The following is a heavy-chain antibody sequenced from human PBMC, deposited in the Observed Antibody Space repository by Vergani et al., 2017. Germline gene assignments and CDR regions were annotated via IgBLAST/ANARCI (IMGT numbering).Heavy chain of an antibody. D-gene: IGHD1-26*01. J-gene: IGHJ3*02. Sequence: EVQLVESGGGLVKPGGSLRLSCAASGFTFSNAWMSWVRQAPGKGLEWVGRIKSKTDGGTTDYAAPVKGRFTISRDDSKNTLYLQMNSLKTEDTAVYYCTTDRSESGSYFQRGAFDIWGQGTMVTVSS. CDR1: GFTFSNAW. V-gene: IGHV3-15*01. CDR3: TTDRSESGSYFQRGAFDI. CDR2: IKSKTDGGTT.